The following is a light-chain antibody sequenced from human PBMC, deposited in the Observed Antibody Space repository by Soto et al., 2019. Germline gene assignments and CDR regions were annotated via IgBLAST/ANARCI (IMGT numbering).Light chain of an antibody. J-gene: IGKJ5*01. V-gene: IGKV1-17*01. CDR3: QQHHSYPIT. Sequence: DIQMTQSPSSLSASVGDRVTITCRASLRIGTYLDWFQQKPGKAPKILIYAASSLHSGVPSRFSGSGSGTEFTLTISSLQPEDFATYYCQQHHSYPITFGQGTRVDIK. CDR2: AAS. CDR1: LRIGTY.